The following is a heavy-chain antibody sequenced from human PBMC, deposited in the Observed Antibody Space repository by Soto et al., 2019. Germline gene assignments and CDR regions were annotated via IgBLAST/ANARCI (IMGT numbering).Heavy chain of an antibody. V-gene: IGHV3-23*01. Sequence: EVQLLESGGGLVQPGGSLTLSCAASGFTFSSYAMTWVRQAPGTGLEWVSGISGGGGVSTYYADSVKGRFTISRDNSMNTLYLQMNRLRAEDTAVYYCAKDAISMVRGVNNWFDPWGQGTLVTVSS. CDR2: ISGGGGVST. D-gene: IGHD3-10*01. J-gene: IGHJ5*02. CDR1: GFTFSSYA. CDR3: AKDAISMVRGVNNWFDP.